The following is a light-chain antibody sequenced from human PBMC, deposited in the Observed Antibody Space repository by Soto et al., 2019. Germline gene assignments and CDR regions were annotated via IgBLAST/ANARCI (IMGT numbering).Light chain of an antibody. CDR1: SSDVGGYNY. CDR3: SSYTSSSTLQGV. J-gene: IGLJ2*01. CDR2: DVS. Sequence: QSALTQHASVSGSPGQSITISCTGTSSDVGGYNYVSWYQQHPGKAPKLMIYDVSNRPSGVSNRFSGSKSGNTASLTISGLQAEDEADYYCSSYTSSSTLQGVFGGGTQLTVL. V-gene: IGLV2-14*01.